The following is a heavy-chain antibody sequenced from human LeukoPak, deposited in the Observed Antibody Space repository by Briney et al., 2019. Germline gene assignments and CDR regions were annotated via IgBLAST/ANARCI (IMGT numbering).Heavy chain of an antibody. J-gene: IGHJ3*02. D-gene: IGHD4-17*01. CDR1: GFTVSSNY. Sequence: GGSLRLSCAASGFTVSSNYMSWVRQAPGEGLEWVSVIYSGGTTYYADSVKGRFPISRDNSNNTLYLQINSQRAEDTAVYYCARGPVTKFEIWGQGTILTVSS. CDR3: ARGPVTKFEI. V-gene: IGHV3-53*01. CDR2: IYSGGTT.